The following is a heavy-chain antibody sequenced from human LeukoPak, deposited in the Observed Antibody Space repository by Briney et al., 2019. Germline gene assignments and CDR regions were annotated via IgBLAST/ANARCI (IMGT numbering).Heavy chain of an antibody. CDR3: AKDLDSSYSFDY. D-gene: IGHD3-22*01. V-gene: IGHV3-30*18. CDR2: ISYDGSNK. CDR1: GFTFSSYG. Sequence: GGSLRLSCAASGFTFSSYGMHWVRQAPGKGLEWVAVISYDGSNKYYAASVKGRFTISRDNSKHTLYLQINSLSADTTAVYYCAKDLDSSYSFDYWGQGTLVTVSS. J-gene: IGHJ4*02.